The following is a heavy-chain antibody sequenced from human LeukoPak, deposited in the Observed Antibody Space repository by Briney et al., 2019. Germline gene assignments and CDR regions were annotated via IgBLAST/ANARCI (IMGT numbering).Heavy chain of an antibody. J-gene: IGHJ4*02. CDR3: ASTDGYNSFDY. V-gene: IGHV3-53*01. CDR1: GFTVSSKY. D-gene: IGHD5-24*01. CDR2: ISSAGST. Sequence: PGGSLRLSCAASGFTVSSKYMNWVRQAPGKGLEWVSVISSAGSTYYADSVKGRFTISRDNSKNTLYLQMNSLRAEDTAVYYYASTDGYNSFDYWGQGTLVTVSS.